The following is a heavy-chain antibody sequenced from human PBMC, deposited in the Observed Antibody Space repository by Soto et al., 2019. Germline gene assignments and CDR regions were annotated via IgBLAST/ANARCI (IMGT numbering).Heavy chain of an antibody. J-gene: IGHJ4*02. CDR3: ARDALGFLEWLLFFAF. CDR1: GLPLSSYG. CDR2: ISGSGNTI. Sequence: GALTLSWGASGLPLSSYGGTRIRQAPGNGLELVSSISGSGNTIYYADSVKGRFTISRDNAKNSLYLQMNSLRVEDTALYYCARDALGFLEWLLFFAFWGQGALVTVIS. V-gene: IGHV3-48*03. D-gene: IGHD3-3*01.